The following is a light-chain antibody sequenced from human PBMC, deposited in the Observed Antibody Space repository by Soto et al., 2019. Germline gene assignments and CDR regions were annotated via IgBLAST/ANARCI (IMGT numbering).Light chain of an antibody. Sequence: DIQMTQSPSSLSVSVGDRVTISCRASQSVRSNLTWYQQKPGKAPKLLIFAASSLHSGVPSRFSGSGSGTDFTLTISSLQPEDFATYYCQQSYSTPRTFGQGTKLEIK. CDR3: QQSYSTPRT. CDR2: AAS. V-gene: IGKV1-39*01. J-gene: IGKJ2*01. CDR1: QSVRSN.